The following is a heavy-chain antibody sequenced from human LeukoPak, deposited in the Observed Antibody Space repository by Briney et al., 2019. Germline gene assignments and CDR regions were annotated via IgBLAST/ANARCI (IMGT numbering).Heavy chain of an antibody. D-gene: IGHD3-3*01. CDR3: ARHKDPDFWSGFAYNWFDP. CDR1: GGSISSSSYY. CDR2: IYYSGST. Sequence: SETLSLTCTVSGGSISSSSYYWGWLRQPPGTGLEWIGSIYYSGSTYYNPSLKSRVTISVDTSKNQFSLKLSSVTAADTAVYYCARHKDPDFWSGFAYNWFDPWGQGTLVTVSS. V-gene: IGHV4-39*01. J-gene: IGHJ5*02.